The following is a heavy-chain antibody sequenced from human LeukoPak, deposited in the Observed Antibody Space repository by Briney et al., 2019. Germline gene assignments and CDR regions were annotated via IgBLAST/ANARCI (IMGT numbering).Heavy chain of an antibody. CDR3: ASRPAGNTWHGVFDY. Sequence: PSETLSLTCSVSGASINSHYWSWIRQSPGKGLEWIGYVFNGGSTNYNPPLEGRVTMSLDTSRDQFSLRLRSVTAADTAIYYCASRPAGNTWHGVFDYWSQGTLVTVSS. V-gene: IGHV4-59*11. CDR2: VFNGGST. J-gene: IGHJ4*02. D-gene: IGHD6-6*01. CDR1: GASINSHY.